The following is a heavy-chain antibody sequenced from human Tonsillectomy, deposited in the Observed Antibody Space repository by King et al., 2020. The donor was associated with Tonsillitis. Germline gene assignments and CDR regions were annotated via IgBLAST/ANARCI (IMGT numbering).Heavy chain of an antibody. V-gene: IGHV3-11*01. Sequence: VQLVESGGGLVKPGGSLRLSCAASGFPLSDYYMNWIRQAPGKGPEWISYIGSATDTKYYADSVRGRFTISRDNAKNSLYLQMNSLRADDTAIYYCARDDWGGFDPWGQRTLVTVSS. CDR3: ARDDWGGFDP. J-gene: IGHJ5*02. CDR2: IGSATDTK. D-gene: IGHD3-9*01. CDR1: GFPLSDYY.